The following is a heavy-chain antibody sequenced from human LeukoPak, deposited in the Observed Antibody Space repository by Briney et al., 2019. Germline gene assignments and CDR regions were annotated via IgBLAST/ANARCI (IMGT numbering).Heavy chain of an antibody. V-gene: IGHV2-5*02. Sequence: SGPTLVNPTQTLTLTCNFSGLSFSTTGVGVAWIRQPPGKALEWLAVVYWDDDKRYNPSLKSRLTITKDTSKNQAVLTMTNLDPVDTATYFCAHRSILHQNAFDVWGQGTLVTVSS. J-gene: IGHJ3*01. CDR1: GLSFSTTGVG. D-gene: IGHD6-6*01. CDR3: AHRSILHQNAFDV. CDR2: VYWDDDK.